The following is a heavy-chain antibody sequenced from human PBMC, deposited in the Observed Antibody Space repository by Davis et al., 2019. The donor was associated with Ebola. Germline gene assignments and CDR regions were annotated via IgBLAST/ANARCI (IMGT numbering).Heavy chain of an antibody. CDR3: ARSPRSSGYYF. CDR1: GGSISSSSYY. V-gene: IGHV4-39*01. CDR2: IFFSGST. D-gene: IGHD3-22*01. J-gene: IGHJ4*02. Sequence: MPGGSLRLSCTVSGGSISSSSYYWGWIRQPPGKGLEWIGNIFFSGSTYYSPSLKSRVTISVDTSKDQFSLKLTSVTAADTAVYYCARSPRSSGYYFWGQGTLVTVSS.